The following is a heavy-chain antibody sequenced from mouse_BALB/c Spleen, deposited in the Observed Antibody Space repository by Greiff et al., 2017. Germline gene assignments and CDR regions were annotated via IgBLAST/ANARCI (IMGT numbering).Heavy chain of an antibody. D-gene: IGHD1-1*01. CDR3: TRKSFYAWFAY. V-gene: IGHV1S81*02. CDR1: GYTFTSYY. Sequence: QLQQSGAELVKPGASVKLSCKASGYTFTSYYMYWVKQRPGQGLEWIGEINPSNGGTNFNEKFKSKATLTVDKSSSTAYMQLSSLTSEDSAVYYCTRKSFYAWFAYWGQGTLVTVSA. J-gene: IGHJ3*01. CDR2: INPSNGGT.